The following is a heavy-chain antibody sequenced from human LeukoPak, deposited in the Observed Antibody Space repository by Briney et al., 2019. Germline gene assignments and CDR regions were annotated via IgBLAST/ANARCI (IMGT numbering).Heavy chain of an antibody. D-gene: IGHD3-16*01. CDR1: GYTFTGYY. V-gene: IGHV1-2*02. CDR2: INPNSGGT. J-gene: IGHJ6*03. CDR3: ARDWGAFQPSGYMDV. Sequence: APVKVSCKASGYTFTGYYMHWVRQAPGQGLEWMGWINPNSGGTNYAQKFQGRVTMTRDTSISTAYMELSRLRSDDTAVYYCARDWGAFQPSGYMDVWGKGTTVTVSS.